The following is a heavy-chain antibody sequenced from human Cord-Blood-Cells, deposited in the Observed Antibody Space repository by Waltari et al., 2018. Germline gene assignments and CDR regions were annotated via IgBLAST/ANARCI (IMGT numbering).Heavy chain of an antibody. D-gene: IGHD3-22*01. CDR3: ARVRYYDSSGYYYYFDY. CDR2: IIPIFGTA. CDR1: GGTFSSYD. V-gene: IGHV1-69*01. Sequence: QVQLVQSGAEVKKPGSSVKVSCKASGGTFSSYDISWVRQAPGQGLEWMGGIIPIFGTANYAQKFQGRVTITADESTSTAYMELSSLRSEDTAVYYCARVRYYDSSGYYYYFDYWGQGTLVTVSS. J-gene: IGHJ4*02.